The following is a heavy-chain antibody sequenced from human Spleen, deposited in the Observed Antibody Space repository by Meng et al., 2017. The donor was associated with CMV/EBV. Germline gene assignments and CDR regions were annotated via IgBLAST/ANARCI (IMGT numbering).Heavy chain of an antibody. CDR2: IKSKTDGETA. CDR3: IWNDLGDY. CDR1: GFAFINAW. J-gene: IGHJ4*02. D-gene: IGHD1-1*01. V-gene: IGHV3-15*01. Sequence: QHVESAVRWASSGSSPRLSRSGYGFAFINAWMSWFLPSPGKGLDWVDRIKSKTDGETADYNAPVKGRFTISRDDSKNTLYLQMNSLKTEDTAIYSCIWNDLGDYWGQGTLVTVSS.